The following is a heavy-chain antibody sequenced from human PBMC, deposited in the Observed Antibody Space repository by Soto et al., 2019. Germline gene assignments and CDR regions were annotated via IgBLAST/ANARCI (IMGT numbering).Heavy chain of an antibody. CDR3: TRGYGDYVRDY. CDR2: IRSKANNYAT. J-gene: IGHJ4*02. Sequence: EVQLVESGGGLVQPGESLKLSCAVSGFTFSGSAMHWVRQASGKGLEWVGRIRSKANNYATAYAASVKGRFTISRDDSKNTAYLQMNSLKSEDTAVYYCTRGYGDYVRDYWGQGILVTVSS. CDR1: GFTFSGSA. V-gene: IGHV3-73*01. D-gene: IGHD4-17*01.